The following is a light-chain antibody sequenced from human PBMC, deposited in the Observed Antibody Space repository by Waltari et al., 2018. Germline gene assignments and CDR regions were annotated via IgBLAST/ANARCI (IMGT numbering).Light chain of an antibody. J-gene: IGLJ2*01. V-gene: IGLV2-14*03. Sequence: QSALTQPASVSGSPGQSITLSCTGTSSDVGGYNYLSWYQQHPGKAPKLMIYDGSNRPSGVSNRFSGSKSGNTASLTISGLQAEDEADYYCSSYTSSSTLAVFGGGTKLTVL. CDR3: SSYTSSSTLAV. CDR1: SSDVGGYNY. CDR2: DGS.